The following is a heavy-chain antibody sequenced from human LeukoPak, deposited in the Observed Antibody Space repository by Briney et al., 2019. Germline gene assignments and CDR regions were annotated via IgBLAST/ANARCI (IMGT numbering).Heavy chain of an antibody. CDR3: AKGDAFDI. J-gene: IGHJ3*02. Sequence: PSETLSLTCSVSGGSISSGYYYWAWIRQSPGKGLEWVSAISGSGGSTYYADSVKGRFTISRDNSKNTLYLQMNSLRAEDTAVYYCAKGDAFDIWGQGQWSPSLQ. CDR2: ISGSGGST. CDR1: GGSISSGYYY. V-gene: IGHV3-23*01.